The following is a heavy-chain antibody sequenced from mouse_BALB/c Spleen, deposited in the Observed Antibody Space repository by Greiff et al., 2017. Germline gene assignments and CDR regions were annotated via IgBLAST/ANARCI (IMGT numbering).Heavy chain of an antibody. CDR2: ISCYNGAT. D-gene: IGHD2-3*01. CDR3: ASTYVGYRFAPCLAN. V-gene: IGHV1S34*01. J-gene: IGHJ3*01. Sequence: LVKTGASVKISCKASGYSFTGYYMHWVKQSHGKSLEWIGYISCYNGATSYNQKFKGKATFTVDTSSSTAYMQFNSLTSEDSAVYKWASTYVGYRFAPCLANGGKETLVTVSA. CDR1: GYSFTGYY.